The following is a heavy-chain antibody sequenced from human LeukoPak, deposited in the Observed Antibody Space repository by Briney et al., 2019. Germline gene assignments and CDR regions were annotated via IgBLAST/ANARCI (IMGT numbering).Heavy chain of an antibody. Sequence: SGPTLVNPTETLTLTCTVSGFSLSNARMGVSWIRQPPGKALEWLAHIFSNDEKSYSTSLKSRLTISKDTSKSQVVLTMTNMDPVDTATYYCAHRRSWTYFNYWGQGSLVTVSS. CDR2: IFSNDEK. J-gene: IGHJ4*02. D-gene: IGHD3-10*01. CDR3: AHRRSWTYFNY. CDR1: GFSLSNARMG. V-gene: IGHV2-26*01.